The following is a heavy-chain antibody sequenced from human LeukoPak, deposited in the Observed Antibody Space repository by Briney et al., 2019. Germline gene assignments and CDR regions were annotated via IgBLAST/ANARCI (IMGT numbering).Heavy chain of an antibody. CDR1: GFTFSSYW. D-gene: IGHD1-26*01. Sequence: GGSLRLSCAASGFTFSSYWMHWVGQAPGKGLVWVSRIDSAGSRTSYADSVKGRFTISRDNAKNTLYLQMNSLRAEDTAVYYCARDLYSVDCPDYWGQGTQVTVSS. J-gene: IGHJ4*02. CDR3: ARDLYSVDCPDY. V-gene: IGHV3-74*01. CDR2: IDSAGSRT.